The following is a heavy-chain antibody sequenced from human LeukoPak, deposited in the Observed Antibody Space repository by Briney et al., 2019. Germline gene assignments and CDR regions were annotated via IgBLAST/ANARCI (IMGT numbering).Heavy chain of an antibody. CDR3: ATSNSNGLSLFDY. D-gene: IGHD6-25*01. CDR1: GFTSSDHY. V-gene: IGHV3-72*01. J-gene: IGHJ4*02. Sequence: GSLRLSCVVSGFTSSDHYIDWARQAPGKGLEWVGRIRNKVNSYTTEYAASVKDRLTISRDDSKNSVWLQMNSLKTEDSAVYYCATSNSNGLSLFDYWGQGTLVTVSS. CDR2: IRNKVNSYTT.